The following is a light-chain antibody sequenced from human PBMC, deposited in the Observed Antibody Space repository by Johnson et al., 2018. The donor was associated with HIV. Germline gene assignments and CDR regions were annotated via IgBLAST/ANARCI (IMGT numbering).Light chain of an antibody. J-gene: IGLJ1*01. V-gene: IGLV1-51*01. CDR1: SSNIGNNY. CDR3: GTWDSSLSAYV. CDR2: DNT. Sequence: QSVLTQPPSVSAAPGQKVTISCSGSSSNIGNNYVSWYQQLPGTAPKLLIYDNTKRPSGIPDRFSGSKSCTSATLGITGLQTGDEADYYCGTWDSSLSAYVVGTGTKCTVL.